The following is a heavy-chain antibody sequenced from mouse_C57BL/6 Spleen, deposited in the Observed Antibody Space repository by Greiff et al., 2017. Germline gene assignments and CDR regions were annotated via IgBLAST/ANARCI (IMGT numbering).Heavy chain of an antibody. V-gene: IGHV5-6*01. CDR1: GFTFSSYG. J-gene: IGHJ4*01. CDR3: ARRYYYGSSEDYYAMDY. D-gene: IGHD1-1*01. Sequence: EVQLVESGGDLVKPGGSLKLSCAASGFTFSSYGMSWVRQTPDKRLEWVATISSGGSYTYYPDSVKGRFTISRDNAKNTLYLQMSSLKSEDTAMYYCARRYYYGSSEDYYAMDYWGQGTSVTVSS. CDR2: ISSGGSYT.